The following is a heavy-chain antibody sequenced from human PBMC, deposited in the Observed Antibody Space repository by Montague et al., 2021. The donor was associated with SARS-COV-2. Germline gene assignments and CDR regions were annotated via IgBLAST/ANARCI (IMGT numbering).Heavy chain of an antibody. V-gene: IGHV4-39*01. D-gene: IGHD6-19*01. CDR2: IYYSGTT. CDR3: ARETYTSGWFQQFDY. CDR1: GGSISSSTYY. Sequence: SETLSLTCTVPGGSISSSTYYWGWIRQPPGKGLEWIGSIYYSGTTYYNPSLQSRVTISVDTSKKQFSLKLSSVTAADTAVYYCARETYTSGWFQQFDYWGQGTLVTVSS. J-gene: IGHJ4*02.